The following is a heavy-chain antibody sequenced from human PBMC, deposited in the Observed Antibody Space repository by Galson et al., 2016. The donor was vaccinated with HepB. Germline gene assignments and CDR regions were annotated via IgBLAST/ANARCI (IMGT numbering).Heavy chain of an antibody. J-gene: IGHJ4*02. V-gene: IGHV3-15*01. CDR2: IKSKTDGGTT. D-gene: IGHD3-9*01. CDR1: GFSFNYAW. Sequence: SLRLSCAASGFSFNYAWMSWVRQAPGKGLEWVGRIKSKTDGGTTDYAAPVKGRFIISRDDSKNTLDLQMNSLKIEDTAMYYCARQAGYYSSGYFDYWGQGTLVTVSS. CDR3: ARQAGYYSSGYFDY.